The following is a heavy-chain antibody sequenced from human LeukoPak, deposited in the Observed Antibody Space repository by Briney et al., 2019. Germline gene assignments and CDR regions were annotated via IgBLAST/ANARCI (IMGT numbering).Heavy chain of an antibody. CDR1: GGSFSGYY. Sequence: PSETLSLTCAVYGGSFSGYYWSWIRQPPGKGLEWIGEINHSGSTNYNPSLKSRVTISVDTSKNQFSLKLSSVTAADTAVYYCARGPRGHCSSTSCYADYWGQGTLVTVSS. J-gene: IGHJ4*02. V-gene: IGHV4-34*01. CDR2: INHSGST. CDR3: ARGPRGHCSSTSCYADY. D-gene: IGHD2-2*01.